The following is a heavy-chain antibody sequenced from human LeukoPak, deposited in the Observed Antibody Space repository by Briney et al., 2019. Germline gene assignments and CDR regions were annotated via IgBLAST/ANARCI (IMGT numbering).Heavy chain of an antibody. V-gene: IGHV3-23*01. CDR2: ISGSGYSA. J-gene: IGHJ6*03. CDR3: AKDQGSYYMDV. Sequence: PGGSLRLSCVASGFTFSSNAMSWVRQAPGKGLEWVSAISGSGYSAYYADSVKGRFTISRDNSKNTLYLQMNTLRAEDTAVYYCAKDQGSYYMDVWGKGTTVTVSS. CDR1: GFTFSSNA.